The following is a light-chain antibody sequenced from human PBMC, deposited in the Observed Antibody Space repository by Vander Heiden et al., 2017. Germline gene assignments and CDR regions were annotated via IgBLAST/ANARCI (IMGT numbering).Light chain of an antibody. V-gene: IGKV1-39*01. CDR1: QSISSY. CDR2: TAS. J-gene: IGKJ2*02. CDR3: QQSDSTPRT. Sequence: DIQTTQSPSSLSASVGDRVTMTCRASQSISSYLNWYQQKPGKAPKLLIYTASSLQSGVPSRFSGSGSGTDFTLTISSLQPEDFATYFCQQSDSTPRTFGQGTNLXIK.